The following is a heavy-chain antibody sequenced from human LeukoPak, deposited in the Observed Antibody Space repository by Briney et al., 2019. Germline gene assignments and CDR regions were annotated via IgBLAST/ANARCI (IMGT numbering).Heavy chain of an antibody. D-gene: IGHD2-15*01. J-gene: IGHJ4*02. Sequence: GGSLRLSCAASGFTFSSYSMNWVRQAPGKGLEWVSSISSSSSYIYYADSVKGRFTISRDNSKNTLYLQMNSLRAEDTAVYYCAKVECSGGSCSPVYSYWGQGTLVTVSS. CDR2: ISSSSSYI. CDR1: GFTFSSYS. CDR3: AKVECSGGSCSPVYSY. V-gene: IGHV3-21*04.